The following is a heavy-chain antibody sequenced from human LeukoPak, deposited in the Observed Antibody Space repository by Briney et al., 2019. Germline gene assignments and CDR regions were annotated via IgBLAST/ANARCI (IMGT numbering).Heavy chain of an antibody. Sequence: GGSLRLSCSASGFTFSTYWMNWVRQAPGKGLEWVASTKEDESEKYYVGSVGGRFTISRDNAKNSLFLQMNSLRAEDTAVYYCATDRGYSSFDIWGQGTMVTVSS. D-gene: IGHD5-18*01. CDR3: ATDRGYSSFDI. J-gene: IGHJ3*02. CDR2: TKEDESEK. V-gene: IGHV3-7*05. CDR1: GFTFSTYW.